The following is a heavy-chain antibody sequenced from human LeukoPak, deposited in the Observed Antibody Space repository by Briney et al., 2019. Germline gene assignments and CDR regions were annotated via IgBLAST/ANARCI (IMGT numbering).Heavy chain of an antibody. Sequence: SETLSLTCTVSGGSISSGDYYWSWIRQPPGKGLERIGYIYYSGSTYYNPSLKSRVTISVDTSKNQFSLKLSSVTAADTAVYYCARVPAAIGGFDPWGQGTLVTVSS. J-gene: IGHJ5*02. CDR2: IYYSGST. V-gene: IGHV4-30-4*08. D-gene: IGHD2-2*01. CDR1: GGSISSGDYY. CDR3: ARVPAAIGGFDP.